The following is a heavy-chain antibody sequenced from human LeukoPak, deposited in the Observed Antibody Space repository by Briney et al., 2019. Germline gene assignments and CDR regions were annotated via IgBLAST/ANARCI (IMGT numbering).Heavy chain of an antibody. J-gene: IGHJ5*02. CDR1: GGSISSYY. CDR2: IYTSGST. CDR3: ARHYSSSWYWFDP. Sequence: SETLSLTCTVSGGSISSYYWSWIRQPAGKGLEWIGRIYTSGSTNYNPSLKSRVTTSVDTSKNQFSLKLSSVTAADTAVYYCARHYSSSWYWFDPWGQETLVTVSS. V-gene: IGHV4-4*07. D-gene: IGHD6-13*01.